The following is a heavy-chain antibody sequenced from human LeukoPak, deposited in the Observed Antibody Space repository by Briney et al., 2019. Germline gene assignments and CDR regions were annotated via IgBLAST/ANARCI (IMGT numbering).Heavy chain of an antibody. J-gene: IGHJ4*02. D-gene: IGHD5-18*01. Sequence: GGSLRLSCAGSGFTFSRYTFNWVRQAPGKGLEWVGFVRSKAYGGTTEYAASVKGRFTISRDDSKSIAYLQMNSLKTEDTAVYYCTRDPTRRVQLWLEWGQGTLVAVSS. CDR3: TRDPTRRVQLWLE. CDR2: VRSKAYGGTT. V-gene: IGHV3-49*04. CDR1: GFTFSRYT.